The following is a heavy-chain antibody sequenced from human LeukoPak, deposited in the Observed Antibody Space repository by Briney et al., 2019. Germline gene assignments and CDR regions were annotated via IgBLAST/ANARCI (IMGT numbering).Heavy chain of an antibody. D-gene: IGHD3-10*01. CDR3: ARPGGYYGSGSYLDY. CDR1: GFTVSSNY. CDR2: IYSGGST. J-gene: IGHJ4*02. V-gene: IGHV3-53*01. Sequence: PGGSLRLSCAASGFTVSSNYMGWVRQAPGKGLERVSVIYSGGSTYYADSVKGRFTISRDNSKNTLYLQMNSLRAEDTAVYYCARPGGYYGSGSYLDYWGQGTLVTVSS.